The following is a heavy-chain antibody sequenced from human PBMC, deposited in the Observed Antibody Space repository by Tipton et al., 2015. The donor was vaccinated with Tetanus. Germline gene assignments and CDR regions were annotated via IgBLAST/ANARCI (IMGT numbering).Heavy chain of an antibody. V-gene: IGHV3-23*01. Sequence: TWVRQHPGKGLEWVSTITGNGGTTYYADSVRGRFPISRDDSENTLYLQMNSLRVEDTAVYYCAKEFCSSGSCQTYYSYYGLDVWGQGTTVTVSS. D-gene: IGHD2-15*01. CDR3: AKEFCSSGSCQTYYSYYGLDV. CDR2: ITGNGGTT. J-gene: IGHJ6*02.